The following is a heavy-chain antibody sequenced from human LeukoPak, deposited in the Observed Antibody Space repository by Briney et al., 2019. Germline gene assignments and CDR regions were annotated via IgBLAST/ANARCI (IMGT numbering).Heavy chain of an antibody. J-gene: IGHJ4*02. Sequence: ASVKVSCEASGYTFNSYDINWVRQATGQGLEWMGWMNPNTGNTGYGERFQGRVTMTRNTSISTAYMELSSLRSEDTAVYYCARAYGGNPEDYWGQGTLVTVSS. V-gene: IGHV1-8*01. CDR3: ARAYGGNPEDY. CDR2: MNPNTGNT. D-gene: IGHD4-23*01. CDR1: GYTFNSYD.